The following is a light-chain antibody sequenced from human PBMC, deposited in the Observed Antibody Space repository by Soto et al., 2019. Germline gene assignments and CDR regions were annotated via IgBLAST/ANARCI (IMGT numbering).Light chain of an antibody. CDR1: TSNIRSNT. CDR3: AASDDSLNGPV. CDR2: IHN. V-gene: IGLV1-44*01. J-gene: IGLJ2*01. Sequence: QPPSTTQTPGRSLTIPGSGGTSNIRSNTVNWYQQLPRTAPKLFIYIHNKRPSGVPERCTASKSGTSPSLAIDGLQSDDEADYYCAASDDSLNGPVFGGGSQLPVL.